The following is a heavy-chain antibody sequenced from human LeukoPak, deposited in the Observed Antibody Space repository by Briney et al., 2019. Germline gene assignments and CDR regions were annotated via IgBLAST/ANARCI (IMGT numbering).Heavy chain of an antibody. D-gene: IGHD2-2*01. V-gene: IGHV1-46*01. Sequence: GASVKVSCKASGYTFTSYYMHWVRQAPGQGLDWMGIINPSGGSTSYAQKFQGRVTMTRDTSTSTVYMELSSLRSEDTAVYYCSREKRYCSSTSCSRDAFDIWGQGTMVTVSS. J-gene: IGHJ3*02. CDR3: SREKRYCSSTSCSRDAFDI. CDR1: GYTFTSYY. CDR2: INPSGGST.